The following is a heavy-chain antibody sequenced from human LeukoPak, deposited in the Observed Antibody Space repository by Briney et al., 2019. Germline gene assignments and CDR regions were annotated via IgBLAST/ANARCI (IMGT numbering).Heavy chain of an antibody. CDR2: IKEDGSEK. J-gene: IGHJ5*02. CDR1: GFTFSTYW. V-gene: IGHV3-7*03. CDR3: AKAGGDSPTDP. Sequence: PGGSLRLSCAASGFTFSTYWMSWVRQAPGKGLEWVANIKEDGSEKNYVDSVKGRFAISRDNSKNTLYLQMNSLRAEDTAVYYCAKAGGDSPTDPWGQGTLVTVSS. D-gene: IGHD2-21*02.